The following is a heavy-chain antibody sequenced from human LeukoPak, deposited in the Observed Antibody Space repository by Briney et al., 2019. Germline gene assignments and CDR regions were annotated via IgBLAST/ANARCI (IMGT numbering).Heavy chain of an antibody. D-gene: IGHD3-3*01. J-gene: IGHJ5*02. CDR1: GFTFSHYA. CDR3: AKPYDFWSGRAP. V-gene: IGHV3-23*01. CDR2: ISGSGGST. Sequence: GGSLRLSCAASGFTFSHYAMHWVRQAPGKGLEWVSAISGSGGSTYYADSVKGRFTISRDNSKNTLYLQMNSLRAEDTAVYYCAKPYDFWSGRAPWGQGTLVTVSS.